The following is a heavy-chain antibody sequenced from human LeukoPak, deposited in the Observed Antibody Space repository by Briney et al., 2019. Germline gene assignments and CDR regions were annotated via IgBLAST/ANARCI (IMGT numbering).Heavy chain of an antibody. CDR3: ATYSSGRRGYYFDS. Sequence: GGSLRLSCAASGSTVSSNYMSWVRQAPGKGLEWVAISYSGNTTYCADSVRGRFTISRDKSKNRLHLQMNSLRAEDTAVYYCATYSSGRRGYYFDSWGQGTLVTVSS. CDR2: SYSGNTT. J-gene: IGHJ4*02. V-gene: IGHV3-66*01. CDR1: GSTVSSNY. D-gene: IGHD6-19*01.